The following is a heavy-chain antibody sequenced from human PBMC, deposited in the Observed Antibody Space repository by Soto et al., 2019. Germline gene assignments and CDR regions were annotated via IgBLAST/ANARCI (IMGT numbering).Heavy chain of an antibody. D-gene: IGHD3-22*01. J-gene: IGHJ4*02. V-gene: IGHV3-23*01. CDR2: ISANSDNT. CDR3: VKDRPTMIVVTLFDY. CDR1: GFTFNNYA. Sequence: PGGSLSLSCAASGFTFNNYAMNWVRQAPGKGLEWVSSISANSDNTFYANSVKGRFTISRDNSKNTLYLQMDSLRAEDTAVYYCVKDRPTMIVVTLFDYWGQGALVTVSS.